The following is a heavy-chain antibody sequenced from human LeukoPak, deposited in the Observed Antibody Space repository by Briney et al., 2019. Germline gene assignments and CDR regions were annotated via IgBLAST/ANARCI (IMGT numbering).Heavy chain of an antibody. V-gene: IGHV3-21*01. CDR2: ISSSSSYI. D-gene: IGHD3-9*01. CDR1: GFTFSSYS. Sequence: GGSLRLSCAASGFTFSSYSMNWVRQAPGKGLEWVSSISSSSSYIYYADSVKGRFTISRDNAKNSLYLQMNSLRAEDTAVYYWGKNLSGGSCYDNLTGIDYWGQGTLVTVSS. CDR3: GKNLSGGSCYDNLTGIDY. J-gene: IGHJ4*02.